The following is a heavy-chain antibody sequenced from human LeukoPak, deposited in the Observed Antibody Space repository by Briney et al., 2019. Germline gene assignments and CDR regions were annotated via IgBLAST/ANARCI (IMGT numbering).Heavy chain of an antibody. CDR2: IYYSGST. CDR3: ARGVPQWPARVDY. J-gene: IGHJ4*02. CDR1: GGSISSYY. V-gene: IGHV4-59*08. D-gene: IGHD6-19*01. Sequence: NPSETLSLTCTVSGGSISSYYWSWIRQPPGKGLEWIGFIYYSGSTNYNPSLKSRVTISVDTSKNQISLKLSSVTAADTAVYYCARGVPQWPARVDYWGQGTLVTVSS.